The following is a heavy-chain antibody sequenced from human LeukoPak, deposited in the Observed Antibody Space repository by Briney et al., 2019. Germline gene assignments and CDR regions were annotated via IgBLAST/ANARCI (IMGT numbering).Heavy chain of an antibody. D-gene: IGHD3-10*01. V-gene: IGHV1-69*05. Sequence: VASVKVSCKASGGTLSSYAMTWVRQAPGQGLEWMGGIIPIFGTANYAQKFQGRVTITTDESTNTAFMELSSLRSEDTAVYYCARGEITMLRGTPTNWFDPWGQGTLVTVSS. CDR3: ARGEITMLRGTPTNWFDP. J-gene: IGHJ5*02. CDR2: IIPIFGTA. CDR1: GGTLSSYA.